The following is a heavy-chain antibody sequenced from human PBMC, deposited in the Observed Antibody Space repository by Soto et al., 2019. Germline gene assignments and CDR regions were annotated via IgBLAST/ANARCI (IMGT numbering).Heavy chain of an antibody. J-gene: IGHJ5*02. V-gene: IGHV1-2*04. CDR3: ARVKGGCSGGSCYHNWFDP. D-gene: IGHD2-15*01. CDR1: GYTFTGYY. Sequence: QVQLVQSGAEVKKPGTSVKVSCKASGYTFTGYYMHWVRQAPGQGLEWMGWINPNSGGKNNAQKFQGWVTMTRDTSISTAYMELSSLRSDDTAVYYCARVKGGCSGGSCYHNWFDPWGQGTLVTVSS. CDR2: INPNSGGK.